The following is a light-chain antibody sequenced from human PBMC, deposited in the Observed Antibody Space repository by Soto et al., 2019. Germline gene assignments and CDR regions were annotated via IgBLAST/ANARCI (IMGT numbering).Light chain of an antibody. Sequence: QSALTQPPSASGSPGQSVTISCTGTNSDVGGYNYVSWYQQHPGKAPKLMIYELSKRPSGVPDRFSGSKSSNTASLTVSGLQAEDEADYYCSSYAGSTNFVVFGGGTKLTVL. CDR2: ELS. V-gene: IGLV2-8*01. CDR1: NSDVGGYNY. J-gene: IGLJ2*01. CDR3: SSYAGSTNFVV.